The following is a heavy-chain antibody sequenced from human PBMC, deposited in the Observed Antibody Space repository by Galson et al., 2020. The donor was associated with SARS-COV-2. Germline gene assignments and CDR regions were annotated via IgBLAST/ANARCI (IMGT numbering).Heavy chain of an antibody. CDR1: GFNLSDYY. Sequence: GGSLRLSCVASGFNLSDYYMTWIRQAPGKGLEWISYISGSERSLYNAAAVKGRFTISRDNAKNSFFLQMNNLGGDDTAVYYCARGYVKADFWGRGTLVTVSS. CDR3: ARGYVKADF. V-gene: IGHV3-11*01. CDR2: ISGSERSL. J-gene: IGHJ2*01. D-gene: IGHD2-2*01.